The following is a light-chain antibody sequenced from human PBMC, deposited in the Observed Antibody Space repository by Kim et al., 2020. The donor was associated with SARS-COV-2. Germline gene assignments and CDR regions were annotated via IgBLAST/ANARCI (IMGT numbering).Light chain of an antibody. Sequence: ETVLTQSPGTLSLSPGERATLSCRASQSVTSNRLAWYQHKPGQAPRLLISGTFSRATGIPDRFSGSGSGTDFTLTISSLEPEDFAVYYCHQYGNFPRTLGQGTKVDIK. CDR2: GTF. J-gene: IGKJ1*01. V-gene: IGKV3-20*01. CDR1: QSVTSNR. CDR3: HQYGNFPRT.